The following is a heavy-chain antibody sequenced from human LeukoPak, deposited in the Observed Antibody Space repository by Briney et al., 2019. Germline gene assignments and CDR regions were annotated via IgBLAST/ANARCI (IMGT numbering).Heavy chain of an antibody. J-gene: IGHJ5*02. V-gene: IGHV1-2*02. D-gene: IGHD5-18*01. CDR3: ARDWGNSYGSVNWSDP. CDR1: GYTFTGYY. CDR2: INPNSGGT. Sequence: GASVKVSCKASGYTFTGYYMHWVRQAPGQGLEWMGWINPNSGGTNYAQKFQGRVTMTRDTSISTAYMGLSRLRSDDTAVYYCARDWGNSYGSVNWSDPWGQGTLVTVSS.